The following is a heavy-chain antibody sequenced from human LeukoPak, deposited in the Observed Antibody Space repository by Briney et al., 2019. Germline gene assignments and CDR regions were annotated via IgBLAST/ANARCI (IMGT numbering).Heavy chain of an antibody. Sequence: PSETLSLTCGVYASSFSGYYWSWIRHPPGKGLEWIGEINHSGSTNYNASLKSRVTISVDTSRKQFSLKLSSVTAADSAMYYCAREPGWTIAARPFDYCGQGTLVTVSS. CDR1: ASSFSGYY. CDR2: INHSGST. V-gene: IGHV4-34*01. J-gene: IGHJ4*02. CDR3: AREPGWTIAARPFDY. D-gene: IGHD6-6*01.